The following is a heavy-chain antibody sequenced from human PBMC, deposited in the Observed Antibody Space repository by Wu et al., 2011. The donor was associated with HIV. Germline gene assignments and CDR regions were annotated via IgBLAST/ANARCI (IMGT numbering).Heavy chain of an antibody. Sequence: QVQLVQSGAEVKKPGASVKVSCKASGYTFTSYDINWVRQATGQGLEWMGWMNPNSGNTGYAQKFQGRVTMTRNTSISTAYMELSSLRSEDTAVYYCAREAYSSSPVYYYYMDVWGKGTTVTVSS. D-gene: IGHD6-6*01. CDR3: AREAYSSSPVYYYYMDV. CDR1: GYTFTSYD. V-gene: IGHV1-8*02. J-gene: IGHJ6*03. CDR2: MNPNSGNT.